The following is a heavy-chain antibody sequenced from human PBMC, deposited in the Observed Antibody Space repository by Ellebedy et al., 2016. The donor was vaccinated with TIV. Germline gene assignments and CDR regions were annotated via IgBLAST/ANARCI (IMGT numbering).Heavy chain of an antibody. D-gene: IGHD3-16*01. CDR3: ATDGSYGDYRSPTHAFVM. J-gene: IGHJ3*02. V-gene: IGHV3-7*01. Sequence: GESLKISCAASGFTFNSYWMTWVRQAPGKGLEWVANMNQAGSAKYYVDSLRGRFTISRDNAKNSLYLQMNSLRGEDTAVYYCATDGSYGDYRSPTHAFVMWGRGTLVTVSS. CDR2: MNQAGSAK. CDR1: GFTFNSYW.